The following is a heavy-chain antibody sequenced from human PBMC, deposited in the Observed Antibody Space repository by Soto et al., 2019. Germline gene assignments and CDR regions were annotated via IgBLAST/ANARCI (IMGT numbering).Heavy chain of an antibody. CDR1: GFTFSSYA. Sequence: QVQLVESGGGVVQPGRSLRLSCAASGFTFSSYAMHWVRQAPGKGLEWVAVISYDGSNKYYADSVTGRFTSSRDNSKNTLYLQMNSLRAEDTAVYYCASEFDGSWSDRRVPADYWGQGTLVTVSS. D-gene: IGHD3-10*01. J-gene: IGHJ4*02. V-gene: IGHV3-30-3*01. CDR2: ISYDGSNK. CDR3: ASEFDGSWSDRRVPADY.